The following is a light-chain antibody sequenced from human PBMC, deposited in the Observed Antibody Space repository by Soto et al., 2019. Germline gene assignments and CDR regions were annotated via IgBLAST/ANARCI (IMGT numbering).Light chain of an antibody. CDR2: DAS. J-gene: IGKJ2*02. Sequence: EIVLTQSPVTLPLSPGDRATLSCRASQSVSSNLAWYQQKPGQAPRLLIYDASKRATGIPYRFSGSGSGTDFTLSISSLEPEDFAVYYCQQRRGTFGQGTKVEIK. V-gene: IGKV3-11*01. CDR3: QQRRGT. CDR1: QSVSSN.